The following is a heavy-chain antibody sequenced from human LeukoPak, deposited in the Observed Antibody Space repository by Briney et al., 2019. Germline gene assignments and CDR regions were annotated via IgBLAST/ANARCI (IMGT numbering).Heavy chain of an antibody. CDR3: ARQDYYYYMDV. V-gene: IGHV4-59*08. CDR1: GGSISGYY. CDR2: MYYSGST. Sequence: SETLSLTCTVSGGSISGYYWSWIRQPPGKGLEWIGYMYYSGSTNYNPSLKSRVTISVDTSKNQLSLKLSSVTAADTAVYYCARQDYYYYMDVWGKGTTVTVSS. J-gene: IGHJ6*03.